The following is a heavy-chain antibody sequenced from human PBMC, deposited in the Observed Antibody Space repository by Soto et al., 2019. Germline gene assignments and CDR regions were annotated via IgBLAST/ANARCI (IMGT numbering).Heavy chain of an antibody. J-gene: IGHJ4*02. CDR2: IYYSGST. CDR3: ARVQTIFGIITVSDY. V-gene: IGHV4-31*03. D-gene: IGHD3-3*01. CDR1: GGSINSAGYY. Sequence: PSETLSLTCTVSGGSINSAGYYWSWLRQHPGQGLEWIGNIYYSGSTNYKPSLKSRVTISIDTSKNHFSLNLSSVTAADTAVYYCARVQTIFGIITVSDYWGQGTLVTVSS.